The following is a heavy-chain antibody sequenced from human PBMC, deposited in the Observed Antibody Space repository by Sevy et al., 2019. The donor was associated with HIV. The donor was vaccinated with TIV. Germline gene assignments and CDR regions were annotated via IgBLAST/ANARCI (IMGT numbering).Heavy chain of an antibody. CDR2: INHSGST. CDR1: GGSFSGHY. V-gene: IGHV4-34*01. D-gene: IGHD3-3*01. CDR3: ARAGPYYDLRGYYYYTMDV. Sequence: SETLSLTCAVYGGSFSGHYWTWIRQPPGKGLEWIGEINHSGSTNYNPSLKSRVTISVDTSKNQFSLTLSSVTAADTAVYYWARAGPYYDLRGYYYYTMDVWGQGTTVTVSS. J-gene: IGHJ6*02.